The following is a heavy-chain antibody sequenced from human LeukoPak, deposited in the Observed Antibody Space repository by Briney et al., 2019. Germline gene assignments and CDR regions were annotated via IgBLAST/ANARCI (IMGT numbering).Heavy chain of an antibody. V-gene: IGHV1-69*13. D-gene: IGHD3-22*01. Sequence: GASVKVSCKASGGTFSSYAISWVRQAPGQGLEWMGGIIPIFGTANYAQKFQGRVTITADESTSTAYMELSSLRSEDTAVYYCAREGINYYDSSGLGYFDYWGQGTLVTVSS. CDR3: AREGINYYDSSGLGYFDY. CDR1: GGTFSSYA. CDR2: IIPIFGTA. J-gene: IGHJ4*02.